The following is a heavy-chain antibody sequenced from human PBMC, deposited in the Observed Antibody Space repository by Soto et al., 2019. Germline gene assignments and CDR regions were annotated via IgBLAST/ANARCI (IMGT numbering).Heavy chain of an antibody. CDR2: ISYDGSNK. CDR1: GFTFSSYG. J-gene: IGHJ4*02. Sequence: QVQLVESGGGVVQPGRSLRLSCAASGFTFSSYGMHWVRQAPGKGLEWVAVISYDGSNKYYADSVKGRFTISRDNSKNPLYLQMNSLRAEDTSVYYCANRPTPLQLEDPVAYWGQGTLVTVSS. D-gene: IGHD1-1*01. CDR3: ANRPTPLQLEDPVAY. V-gene: IGHV3-30*18.